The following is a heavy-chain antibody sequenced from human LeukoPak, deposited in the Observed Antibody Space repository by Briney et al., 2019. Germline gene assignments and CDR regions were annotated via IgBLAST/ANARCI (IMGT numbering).Heavy chain of an antibody. D-gene: IGHD6-6*01. Sequence: GGSLRLSCAASGFTFSSYAMHWVRQAPGKGLEWVAVISYDGSNKYYADSVKGRFTISRDNSKNTLYLQMNSLRAEDTAVYYCARAPIAAPKYYYYYYGMDVWGQGTTVTVSS. V-gene: IGHV3-30-3*01. CDR3: ARAPIAAPKYYYYYYGMDV. CDR1: GFTFSSYA. J-gene: IGHJ6*02. CDR2: ISYDGSNK.